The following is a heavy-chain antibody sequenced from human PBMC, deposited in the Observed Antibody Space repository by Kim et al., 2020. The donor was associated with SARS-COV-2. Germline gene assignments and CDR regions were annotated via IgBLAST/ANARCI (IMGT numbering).Heavy chain of an antibody. V-gene: IGHV4-31*03. D-gene: IGHD3-22*01. CDR3: ARATSITMIVVVINAFDI. Sequence: SETLSLTCTVSGGSISSGGYYWSWIRQHPGKGLEWIGYIYYSGSTYYNPSLKSRVTISVDTSKNQFSLKPSSVTAADTAVYYCARATSITMIVVVINAFDIWGQGTMVPVSS. CDR2: IYYSGST. CDR1: GGSISSGGYY. J-gene: IGHJ3*02.